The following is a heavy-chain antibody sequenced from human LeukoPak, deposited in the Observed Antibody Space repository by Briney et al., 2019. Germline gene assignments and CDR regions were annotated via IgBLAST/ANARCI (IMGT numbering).Heavy chain of an antibody. V-gene: IGHV3-23*01. CDR3: ARDLTGYSSGWYARTPPYYFDY. J-gene: IGHJ4*02. CDR1: GFTFSSYA. CDR2: ISGSGGST. D-gene: IGHD6-19*01. Sequence: QPGGSLRLSCAASGFTFSSYAMSWVRQAPGKGLEWVSPISGSGGSTYYADSVKGRFTISRDNSKNTLYLQMNSLRAEDTAVYYCARDLTGYSSGWYARTPPYYFDYWGQGTLVTVSS.